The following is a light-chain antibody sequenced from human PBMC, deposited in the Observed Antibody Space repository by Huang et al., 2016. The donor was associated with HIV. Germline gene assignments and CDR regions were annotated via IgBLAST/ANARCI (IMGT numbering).Light chain of an antibody. CDR3: QQYNHWPPLT. CDR2: SAS. V-gene: IGKV3-15*01. CDR1: QSIGSN. J-gene: IGKJ4*01. Sequence: ETVMTQSPATLSVSPGERATLSCRASQSIGSNLAWYQQRPGQAPRLLIYSASTRATGIPARFSVSGSGTDFTLTISSLQSEDFAFYYCQQYNHWPPLTFGGGSKVEMK.